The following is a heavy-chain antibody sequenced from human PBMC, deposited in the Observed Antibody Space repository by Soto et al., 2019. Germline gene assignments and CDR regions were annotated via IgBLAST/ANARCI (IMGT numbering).Heavy chain of an antibody. D-gene: IGHD2-8*02. CDR1: EFTFSSYG. CDR3: AKDNLRQAGGYYYYYGMDV. J-gene: IGHJ6*02. V-gene: IGHV3-30*18. CDR2: ISYDGSNK. Sequence: PGGSLRLSCAASEFTFSSYGMHWVRQAPGKGLEWVAVISYDGSNKYYADSVKGRFTISRDNSKNTLYLQMNSLRAEDTAVYYCAKDNLRQAGGYYYYYGMDVWGQGTTVTVSS.